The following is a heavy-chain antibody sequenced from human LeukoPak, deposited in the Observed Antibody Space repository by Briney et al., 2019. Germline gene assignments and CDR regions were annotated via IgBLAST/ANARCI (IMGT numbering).Heavy chain of an antibody. CDR3: ARDGLIVATT. CDR1: GFTFSSYG. V-gene: IGHV3-48*04. CDR2: ISSGGTTI. J-gene: IGHJ5*02. Sequence: GRSLRLSCAASGFTFSSYGMNWVRQAPGKGLEWVSCISSGGTTIFHADSVKGRFTISRDNAKNSLYLQMNSLRAEDTAVYYCARDGLIVATTWGQGTLVTVSS. D-gene: IGHD5-12*01.